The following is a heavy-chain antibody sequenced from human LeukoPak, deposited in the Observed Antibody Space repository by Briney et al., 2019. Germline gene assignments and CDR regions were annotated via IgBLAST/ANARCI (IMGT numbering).Heavy chain of an antibody. CDR3: AKGGEYSSGWSQYFQH. Sequence: GGSLRLSCEASGFTFTTYSMTWVRQAPGKGLEWVSIISSGSSAIFSADALKGRFTISRDNAKNSLYLQMNSLRAEDTAVYYCAKGGEYSSGWSQYFQHWGQGTLVTVSS. D-gene: IGHD6-19*01. CDR1: GFTFTTYS. CDR2: ISSGSSAI. V-gene: IGHV3-21*04. J-gene: IGHJ1*01.